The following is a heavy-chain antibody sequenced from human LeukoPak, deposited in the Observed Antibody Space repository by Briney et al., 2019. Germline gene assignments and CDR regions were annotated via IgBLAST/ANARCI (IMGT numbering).Heavy chain of an antibody. CDR2: INQDGSKE. CDR3: VRDGGVSGYDLLDY. Sequence: GETLRLTCTASGFIFSTYWMTWVRQAPRKGQEWVAQINQDGSKEYYIDSVKARFSISRDNARNSLSLQMNSLRAEDTAVYYCVRDGGVSGYDLLDYWGQGTLVTVSS. V-gene: IGHV3-7*01. CDR1: GFIFSTYW. D-gene: IGHD5-12*01. J-gene: IGHJ4*02.